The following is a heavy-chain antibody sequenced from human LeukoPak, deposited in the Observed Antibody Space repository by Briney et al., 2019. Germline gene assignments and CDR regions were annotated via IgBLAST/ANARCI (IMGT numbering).Heavy chain of an antibody. J-gene: IGHJ4*02. CDR2: VFHSGNT. Sequence: SETLSLTCTVSGYSISSTYYWGWIRQPPGKGLEWVGSVFHSGNTYYNPSLKSRLTISADTSKDQFSLTLTSVTAADTAVYYCARDRSVGVLPAPPFDFWGQGTLVTVSS. V-gene: IGHV4-38-2*02. CDR3: ARDRSVGVLPAPPFDF. CDR1: GYSISSTYY. D-gene: IGHD6-6*01.